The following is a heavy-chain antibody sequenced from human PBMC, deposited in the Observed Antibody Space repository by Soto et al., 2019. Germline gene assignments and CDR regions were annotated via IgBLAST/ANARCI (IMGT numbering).Heavy chain of an antibody. D-gene: IGHD2-2*01. J-gene: IGHJ5*02. CDR2: ISGSGGST. CDR1: GFTFSSYA. CDR3: AKDLAIVVVPAAIGDP. Sequence: PGGSLRLSCAASGFTFSSYAMSWVRQAPGKGLEWVSAISGSGGSTYYADSVKGRFTISRDNSKNTLYLQMNSLRAEDTAVYYCAKDLAIVVVPAAIGDPWGQGTLVTVSS. V-gene: IGHV3-23*01.